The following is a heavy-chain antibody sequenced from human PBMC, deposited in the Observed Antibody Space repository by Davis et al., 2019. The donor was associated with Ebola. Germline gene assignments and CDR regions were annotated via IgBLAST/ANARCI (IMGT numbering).Heavy chain of an antibody. V-gene: IGHV1-69*04. CDR1: GGTFSSYA. CDR3: ASLGYCSGGSCYRGSTTGMDV. CDR2: IIPILGIA. J-gene: IGHJ6*02. Sequence: AASVKVSCKASGGTFSSYAISWVRQAPGQGLEWMGRIIPILGIANYAQKFQGRVTITADKSTSTAYMELSSLRSEDTAVYYCASLGYCSGGSCYRGSTTGMDVWGQGTTVTVSS. D-gene: IGHD2-15*01.